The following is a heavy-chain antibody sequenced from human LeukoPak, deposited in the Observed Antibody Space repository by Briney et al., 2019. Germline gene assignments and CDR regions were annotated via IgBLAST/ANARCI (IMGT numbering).Heavy chain of an antibody. D-gene: IGHD3-22*01. V-gene: IGHV7-4-1*02. CDR1: GYTFTSYA. CDR3: ARVDSSGYYSPLYYYYGMDV. CDR2: INTNTGNP. J-gene: IGHJ6*02. Sequence: ASVKVSCKASGYTFTSYAMNWVRQAPGQGLEWMGWINTNTGNPTYAQGFTGRFVFSLDTSVSTAYLQISSLKAEDTAVYYCARVDSSGYYSPLYYYYGMDVWGQGTTVTVSS.